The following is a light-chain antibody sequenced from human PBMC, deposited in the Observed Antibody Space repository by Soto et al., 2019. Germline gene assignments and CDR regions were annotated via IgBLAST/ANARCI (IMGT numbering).Light chain of an antibody. J-gene: IGKJ5*01. CDR1: QSVSSN. V-gene: IGKV3-15*01. Sequence: EIVMTQSPATLSVSPGARATLSCRASQSVSSNLAWYQQKPGQAPRLLIYGASTRATGVPARFSGSGSGTEFTLTISSLQSEDFAVYYCQQNNNWPPITFGQGTRLEI. CDR2: GAS. CDR3: QQNNNWPPIT.